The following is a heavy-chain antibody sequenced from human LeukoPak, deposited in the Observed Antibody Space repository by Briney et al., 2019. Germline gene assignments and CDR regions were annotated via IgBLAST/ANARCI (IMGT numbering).Heavy chain of an antibody. D-gene: IGHD3-10*01. Sequence: GGSLRLSCVASGFSVSSNYMSWVRQAPGKGLEWVSVIYSGGSTYYADSVKGRFTISRDNPKNTLYLQMNSLRAEDTAVYYCARDWAYGSGSYRGYWGQGTLVTVSS. J-gene: IGHJ4*02. CDR1: GFSVSSNY. CDR2: IYSGGST. V-gene: IGHV3-53*01. CDR3: ARDWAYGSGSYRGY.